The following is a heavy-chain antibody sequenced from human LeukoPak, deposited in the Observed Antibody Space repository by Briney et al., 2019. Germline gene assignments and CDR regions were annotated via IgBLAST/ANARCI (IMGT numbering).Heavy chain of an antibody. J-gene: IGHJ3*02. V-gene: IGHV1-2*02. D-gene: IGHD2-2*01. Sequence: ASVKVSCKASGYTFTGYYMHWVRQAPGQGLEWMGWINPNSGGTNYAQKFQGRVTMTRDTSISTAYMELSRLRSDDTAVYYRARERGGPLRGGSTSLILRRDDDFDIWGQGTMVTVSS. CDR2: INPNSGGT. CDR3: ARERGGPLRGGSTSLILRRDDDFDI. CDR1: GYTFTGYY.